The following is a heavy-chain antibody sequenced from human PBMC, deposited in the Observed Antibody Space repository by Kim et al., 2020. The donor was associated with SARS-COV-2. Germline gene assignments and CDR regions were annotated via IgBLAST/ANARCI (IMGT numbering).Heavy chain of an antibody. CDR2: GNT. J-gene: IGHJ4*02. V-gene: IGHV4-59*01. D-gene: IGHD6-6*01. CDR3: ARVSRSSAD. Sequence: GNTNSNPSLKSRITISVDTSKNQFSLRLSSVTAADTAVYYCARVSRSSADWGQGTLVTVSS.